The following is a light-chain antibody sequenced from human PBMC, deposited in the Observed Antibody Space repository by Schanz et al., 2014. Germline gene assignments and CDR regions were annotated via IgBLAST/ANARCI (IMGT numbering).Light chain of an antibody. Sequence: QSVLTQPASVPGFPGQSITISCTGTSSDVGGYNYVSWYQQHPGKAPRLMIFDVSKRPSGVPDRFSGSKSGNTASLTISGLQAEDEADYYCNSFTSSHTHVFGGGTKLTVL. J-gene: IGLJ3*02. CDR1: SSDVGGYNY. CDR3: NSFTSSHTHV. V-gene: IGLV2-14*03. CDR2: DVS.